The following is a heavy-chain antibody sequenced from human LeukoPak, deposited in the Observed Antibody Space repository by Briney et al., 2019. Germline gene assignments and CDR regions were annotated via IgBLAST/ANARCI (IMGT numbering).Heavy chain of an antibody. V-gene: IGHV3-23*01. J-gene: IGHJ1*01. D-gene: IGHD1-26*01. CDR3: AKGLGGWPLQYFQH. CDR2: ISGSGGST. Sequence: GGSLRLSCTASGFTFSSYAMSWVRQAPGKGLEWVSAISGSGGSTYYADSVKGRFTISRDNSKNTLYLQMNSLRAEDTAVYYCAKGLGGWPLQYFQHWGQGTLVTVSS. CDR1: GFTFSSYA.